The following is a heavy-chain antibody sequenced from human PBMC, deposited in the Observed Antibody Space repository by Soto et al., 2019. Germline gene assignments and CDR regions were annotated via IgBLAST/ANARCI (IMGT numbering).Heavy chain of an antibody. D-gene: IGHD2-2*01. V-gene: IGHV5-10-1*01. CDR2: IDPSDSYT. Sequence: EVQLVQSGAEVKKPGESLRISCKGSGYSFTSYWVSWVRQMPGKGLEWMGRIDPSDSYTNYSPSFQGHVTISVDKSISTAYLQWSSLKAPDTAMYYCARVIGYCSSSSCYRSLDYWGQGTLVTVSS. CDR3: ARVIGYCSSSSCYRSLDY. CDR1: GYSFTSYW. J-gene: IGHJ4*02.